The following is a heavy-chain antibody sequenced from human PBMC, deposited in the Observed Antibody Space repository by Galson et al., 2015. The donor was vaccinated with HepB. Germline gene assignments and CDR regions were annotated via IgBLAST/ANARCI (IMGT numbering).Heavy chain of an antibody. V-gene: IGHV3-30-3*01. CDR1: GFTFSSYA. CDR3: ARNWLGEIAAAGEPRDDYGDYEGAHYYYYGMDV. CDR2: ISYDGSNK. D-gene: IGHD4-17*01. J-gene: IGHJ6*02. Sequence: SLRLSCAASGFTFSSYAMHWVRQAPGKGLEWVAVISYDGSNKYYADSVKGRFTISRDNSKNTLYLQMNSLRAEDTAVYYCARNWLGEIAAAGEPRDDYGDYEGAHYYYYGMDVWGQGTTVTVSS.